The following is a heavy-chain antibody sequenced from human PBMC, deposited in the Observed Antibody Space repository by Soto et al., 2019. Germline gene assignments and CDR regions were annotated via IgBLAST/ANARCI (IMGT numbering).Heavy chain of an antibody. CDR1: RCPVNVGSYH. Sequence: PSETPSLTCTVSRCPVNVGSYHWSWPNQHPGKGMEFIGYIFYTGSTYYNPSLETRVTMSADTSNNEVSLRLNSLTAADTAVYYCARLDYGDSALDLWGRGTLVTVSS. J-gene: IGHJ5*02. D-gene: IGHD4-17*01. CDR2: IFYTGST. CDR3: ARLDYGDSALDL. V-gene: IGHV4-31*03.